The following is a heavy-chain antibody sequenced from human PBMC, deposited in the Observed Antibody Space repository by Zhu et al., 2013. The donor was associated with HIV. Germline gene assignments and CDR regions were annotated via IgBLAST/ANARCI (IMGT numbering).Heavy chain of an antibody. CDR1: GYTFTSYY. CDR2: INPSGGT. J-gene: IGHJ4*02. D-gene: IGHD3-3*01. Sequence: QVQLVQSGAEVKKPGASVKVSCKASGYTFTSYYMHWVRQAPGQGLEWMGIINPSGGTNYAQKFQGRVTMTRDTSISTAYLEVSRLRSDDTAVYYCAGPLNDFWSGLGYWGQGTLVTVSS. V-gene: IGHV1-2*02. CDR3: AGPLNDFWSGLGY.